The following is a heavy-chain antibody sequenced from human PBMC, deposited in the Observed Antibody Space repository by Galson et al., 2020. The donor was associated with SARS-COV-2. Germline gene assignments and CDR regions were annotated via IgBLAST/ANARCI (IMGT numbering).Heavy chain of an antibody. Sequence: GGSLRLSCAESGFTFSSYGMHWVRQAPGKGLEWVAVIWYGGSNKYYADSVKGRFTISRDNSKNTLYLQMNSLRAEDTAIYYCVKAGVVVVGAHFDYWGQGTLVTVSS. CDR1: GFTFSSYG. CDR3: VKAGVVVVGAHFDY. V-gene: IGHV3-33*06. CDR2: IWYGGSNK. D-gene: IGHD2-2*01. J-gene: IGHJ4*02.